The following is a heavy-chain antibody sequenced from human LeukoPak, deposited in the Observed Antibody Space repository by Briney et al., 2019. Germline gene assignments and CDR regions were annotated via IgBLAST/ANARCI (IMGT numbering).Heavy chain of an antibody. CDR2: IYYSGST. Sequence: PSETLSLTCTVSGGSISTSTYYWGWIRQPPGKGLEWIGSIYYSGSTYNPSLKSRVTISVDTSKNQFSLRLSSVTAADTAMYYCARQQSNWASGPGMDVWGQETTVTVSS. J-gene: IGHJ6*02. D-gene: IGHD7-27*01. V-gene: IGHV4-39*01. CDR3: ARQQSNWASGPGMDV. CDR1: GGSISTSTYY.